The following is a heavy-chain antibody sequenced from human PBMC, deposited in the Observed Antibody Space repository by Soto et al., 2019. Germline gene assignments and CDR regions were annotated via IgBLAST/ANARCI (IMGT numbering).Heavy chain of an antibody. CDR3: AVKGLGYCTNGVCYKGWDFDY. D-gene: IGHD2-8*01. J-gene: IGHJ4*02. V-gene: IGHV3-23*01. CDR1: GFTFSSYA. CDR2: ISGSGGST. Sequence: PGGSLRLSCAASGFTFSSYAMSWVRQAPGKGLEWVSAISGSGGSTYYADSVKGRFTISRDNSKNTLYLQMNSLRAEDTAVYYCAVKGLGYCTNGVCYKGWDFDYWGQGTLVTVSS.